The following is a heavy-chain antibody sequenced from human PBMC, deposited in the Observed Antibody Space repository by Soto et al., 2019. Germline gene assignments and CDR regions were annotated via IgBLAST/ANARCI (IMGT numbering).Heavy chain of an antibody. V-gene: IGHV4-30-4*01. CDR1: GGSISSGDYY. D-gene: IGHD1-26*01. Sequence: QVQLQESGPGLVTPSQTLSLTCTVSGGSISSGDYYWSWIRQPPGKGLEWIAYISYSGSTYYSPYLKSRITISVDTSKNQFSLKLSSVTAADTAVYYCAMTPPETRGKVGLDYWGQGTLVTVSS. J-gene: IGHJ4*02. CDR3: AMTPPETRGKVGLDY. CDR2: ISYSGST.